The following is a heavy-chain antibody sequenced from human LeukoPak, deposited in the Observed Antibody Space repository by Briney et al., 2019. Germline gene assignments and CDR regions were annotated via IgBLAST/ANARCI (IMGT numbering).Heavy chain of an antibody. CDR1: GYTFTSYD. CDR2: INPNSGGT. Sequence: ASVKVSCKASGYTFTSYDINWVRQAPGQGLEWMGWINPNSGGTNYAQKFQGRVTMTRDMSTSTVYMELSSLRSEDTAVYYCARDRIAALVSRWFDPWGQGTLVTVSS. V-gene: IGHV1-2*02. D-gene: IGHD6-6*01. J-gene: IGHJ5*02. CDR3: ARDRIAALVSRWFDP.